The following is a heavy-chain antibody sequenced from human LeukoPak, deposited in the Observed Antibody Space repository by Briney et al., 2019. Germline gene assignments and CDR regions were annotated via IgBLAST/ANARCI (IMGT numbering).Heavy chain of an antibody. D-gene: IGHD3-10*01. V-gene: IGHV4-39*07. CDR3: ARGVRDYYGSGSYYTN. CDR2: IFHIGTT. J-gene: IGHJ4*02. Sequence: WVRQAPGKGLEWVGSIFHIGTTYYNSSLKSRVTISVDTSKNQFSLKLSSVTAADTAVYYCARGVRDYYGSGSYYTNWGQGTLVTVSS.